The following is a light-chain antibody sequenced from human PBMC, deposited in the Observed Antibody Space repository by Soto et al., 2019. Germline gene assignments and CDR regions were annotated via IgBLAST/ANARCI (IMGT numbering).Light chain of an antibody. CDR3: AAWDNSLVGGPA. J-gene: IGLJ2*01. Sequence: QSVLPQPPSASGTPGQRVTISCSGSNSNIGSKYVYWYQQLPGTAPKLLLYRNNQRPSGVPDRFSGSKSGTSASLAISGPRSEDEADYYCAAWDNSLVGGPAFGGGTKLTVL. CDR2: RNN. CDR1: NSNIGSKY. V-gene: IGLV1-47*01.